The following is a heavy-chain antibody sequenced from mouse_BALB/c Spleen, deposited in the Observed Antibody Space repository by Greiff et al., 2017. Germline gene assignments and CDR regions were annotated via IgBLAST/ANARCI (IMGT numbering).Heavy chain of an antibody. CDR2: ISSGGSYT. CDR1: GFTFSSYA. V-gene: IGHV5-9-4*01. CDR3: ARPFITTVVEPPWFAY. Sequence: DVMLVESGGGLVKPGGSLKLSCAASGFTFSSYAMSWVRQSPEKRLEWVAEISSGGSYTYYPDTVTGRFTISRDNAKNTLYLEMSSLRSEDTAMYYCARPFITTVVEPPWFAYWGQGTLVTVSA. D-gene: IGHD1-1*01. J-gene: IGHJ3*01.